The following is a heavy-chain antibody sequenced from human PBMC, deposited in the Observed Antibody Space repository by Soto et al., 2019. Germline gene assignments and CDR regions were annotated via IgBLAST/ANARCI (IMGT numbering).Heavy chain of an antibody. D-gene: IGHD2-2*01. CDR2: IYFSGST. CDR3: ARNSTPATNHPFDY. Sequence: PLGHPSHTCTVSGGSVSSVSDYWTWILQPPWKGLELIGDIYFSGSTNYNPSLKSRFTISVDRSKNRFSLKLSSVTAADTAVYYCARNSTPATNHPFDYWGQGTLSPSPQ. J-gene: IGHJ4*02. V-gene: IGHV4-61*01. CDR1: GGSVSSVSDY.